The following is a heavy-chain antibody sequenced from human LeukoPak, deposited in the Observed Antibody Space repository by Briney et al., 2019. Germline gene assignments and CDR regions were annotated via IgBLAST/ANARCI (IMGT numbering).Heavy chain of an antibody. CDR2: INHSGST. CDR1: GGSFSGYY. Sequence: SETLSLTCAGYGGSFSGYYWSWIRQPPGKGLEWIGEINHSGSTNYNPSLKSRVTISVDTSKNQFSLKLSSVTAADTAVYYCAKSWFDPWGQGALVTVSS. V-gene: IGHV4-34*01. CDR3: AKSWFDP. J-gene: IGHJ5*02.